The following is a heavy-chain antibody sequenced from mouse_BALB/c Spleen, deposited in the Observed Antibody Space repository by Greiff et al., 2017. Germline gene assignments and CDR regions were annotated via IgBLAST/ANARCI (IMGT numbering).Heavy chain of an antibody. D-gene: IGHD4-1*01. CDR2: ISSGSSTI. Sequence: EVQVVESGGGLVQPGGSRKLSCAASGFTFSSFGMHWVRQAPEKGLEWVAYISSGSSTIYYADTVKGRFTISRDNPKNTLFLQMTSLRSEDTAMYYCARGTGTGGFAYWGQGTLVTVSA. V-gene: IGHV5-17*02. CDR3: ARGTGTGGFAY. J-gene: IGHJ3*01. CDR1: GFTFSSFG.